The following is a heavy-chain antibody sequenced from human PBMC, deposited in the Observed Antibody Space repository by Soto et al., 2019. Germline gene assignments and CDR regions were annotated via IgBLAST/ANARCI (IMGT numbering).Heavy chain of an antibody. V-gene: IGHV3-11*06. CDR2: TSGSSTNT. D-gene: IGHD1-26*01. CDR1: GFTFSDHH. J-gene: IGHJ3*01. Sequence: GGSLRLSCVASGFTFSDHHMTWIRQAPGKGLEWVTHTSGSSTNTNYAASVKGRFTISRDNAKSSVYLQMNSLRAEDTAVYYCAREIFTGSGAAFDVWGPGTRVTVSS. CDR3: AREIFTGSGAAFDV.